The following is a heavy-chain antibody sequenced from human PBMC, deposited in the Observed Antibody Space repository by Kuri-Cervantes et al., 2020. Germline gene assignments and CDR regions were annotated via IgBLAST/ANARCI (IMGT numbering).Heavy chain of an antibody. CDR2: ISGSGEST. D-gene: IGHD3-22*01. J-gene: IGHJ5*02. Sequence: GGSLRLSCTVSGFTFRNNAMSWVRQIPGKGLEWVAAISGSGESTYYADSVKGRFTISRDNSKSTLYLQMNSLRAEDTALYYCAKDPQGYYDSSDDYHWGQGTLVTVSS. CDR1: GFTFRNNA. V-gene: IGHV3-23*01. CDR3: AKDPQGYYDSSDDYH.